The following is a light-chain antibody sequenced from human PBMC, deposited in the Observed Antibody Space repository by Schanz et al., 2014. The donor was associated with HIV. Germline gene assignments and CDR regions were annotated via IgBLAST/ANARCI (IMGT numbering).Light chain of an antibody. J-gene: IGKJ1*01. Sequence: EIVLTQSPGTLSLSPGERATLSCRASQSVSSNLAWYQQKPGQAPRLLIGGASSRATGIPDRFSGSGSGTDFTLTIRRLEPEDFATYYCLQDYHYRWAFGQGTKVEIK. CDR3: LQDYHYRWA. CDR2: GAS. CDR1: QSVSSN. V-gene: IGKV3-20*01.